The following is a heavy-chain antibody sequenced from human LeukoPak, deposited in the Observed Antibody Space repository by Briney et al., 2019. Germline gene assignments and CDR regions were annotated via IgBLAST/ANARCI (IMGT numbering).Heavy chain of an antibody. V-gene: IGHV3-74*01. CDR1: GFTFSSYW. Sequence: PGGSLRLSCAASGFTFSSYWMHWVRQAPGKGLFWVSSINRDGSSTRSADSVKGQFTISRDNAKNTLYLQMNSLRAEDTAVYYCAKEGGSSFDYWGQGTLVTVSS. D-gene: IGHD2-15*01. J-gene: IGHJ4*02. CDR2: INRDGSST. CDR3: AKEGGSSFDY.